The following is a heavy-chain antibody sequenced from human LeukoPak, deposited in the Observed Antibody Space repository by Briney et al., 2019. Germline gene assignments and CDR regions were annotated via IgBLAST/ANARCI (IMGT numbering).Heavy chain of an antibody. CDR2: MSPSSGHT. V-gene: IGHV1-8*01. Sequence: ASVKVSCKASGDTFTNYDINWVRQATGQGLEWMGWMSPSSGHTGNAHKFQGRVTMTRSTSISTAYMELSSLRSEDTAVYYCAREVREDLFDYWGQGTLVTVSS. J-gene: IGHJ4*02. CDR1: GDTFTNYD. D-gene: IGHD2-15*01. CDR3: AREVREDLFDY.